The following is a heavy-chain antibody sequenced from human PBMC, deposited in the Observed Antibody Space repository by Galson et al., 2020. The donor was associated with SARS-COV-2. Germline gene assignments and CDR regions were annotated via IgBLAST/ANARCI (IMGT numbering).Heavy chain of an antibody. CDR3: ARFSWNRRVYFDH. D-gene: IGHD1-1*01. Sequence: SETLSLTCTVSGGSLTGYFWGWVRQPPGGRLECLGYIHYGGNTDYNPSLKSRLTMSVDTSKNQVSLRLSSLTAADTAVYFCARFSWNRRVYFDHWGQGILVTVSS. V-gene: IGHV4-59*01. CDR1: GGSLTGYF. J-gene: IGHJ4*02. CDR2: IHYGGNT.